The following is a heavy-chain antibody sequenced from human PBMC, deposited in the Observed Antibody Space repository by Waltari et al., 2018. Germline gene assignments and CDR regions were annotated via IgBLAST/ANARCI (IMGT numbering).Heavy chain of an antibody. J-gene: IGHJ3*01. CDR1: GYSFPDYY. V-gene: IGHV1-69-2*01. Sequence: EVQLVQSGADVKKPGATVKISCKASGYSFPDYYIHWVKQAPGKGLDWMGHVAPEDGETVVAESFTGRRTMTADTSIYTAYMELSRLRFDDTAVYYCATRLSILAFDVWGQGTVVTVSS. CDR3: ATRLSILAFDV. CDR2: VAPEDGET. D-gene: IGHD3-9*01.